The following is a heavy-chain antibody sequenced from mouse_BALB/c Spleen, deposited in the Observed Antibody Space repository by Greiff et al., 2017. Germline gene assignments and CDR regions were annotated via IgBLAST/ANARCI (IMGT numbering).Heavy chain of an antibody. V-gene: IGHV3-6*02. CDR1: GYSITSGYY. CDR3: ARHDYAYYAMDY. D-gene: IGHD2-4*01. J-gene: IGHJ4*01. CDR2: ISYDGSN. Sequence: ESGPGLVKPSQSLSLTCSVTGYSITSGYYWNWIRQFPGNKLEWMGYISYDGSNNYNPSLKNRISITRDTSKNQFFLKLNSVTTEDTATYYCARHDYAYYAMDYWGQGTSVTVSS.